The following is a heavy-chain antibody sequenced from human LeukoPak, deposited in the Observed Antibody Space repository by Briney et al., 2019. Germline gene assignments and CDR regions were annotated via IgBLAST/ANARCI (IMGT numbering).Heavy chain of an antibody. CDR2: IYYSGST. Sequence: SETLSLTCTVSGGSISSYYWGWIRQPPGKGLEWIGSIYYSGSTYYNPSLKSRVTISVDTSKNQFSLKLSSVTAADTAVYYCARDRAYSSGRALGLDPWGQGTLVTVSS. CDR1: GGSISSYY. V-gene: IGHV4-39*07. D-gene: IGHD6-19*01. CDR3: ARDRAYSSGRALGLDP. J-gene: IGHJ5*02.